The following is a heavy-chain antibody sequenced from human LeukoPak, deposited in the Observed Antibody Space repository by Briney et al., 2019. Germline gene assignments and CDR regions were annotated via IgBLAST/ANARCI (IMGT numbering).Heavy chain of an antibody. CDR1: GGSISSYY. Sequence: SETLSLTCTVSGGSISSYYWSWIRQPAGKGLEWIGRIYTSGSTNYNASLKSRVSMSVDTSKNQFSLKLSSVTAADTAVFYCARENSGSYREFDYWGKGTTVTVSS. J-gene: IGHJ6*04. V-gene: IGHV4-4*07. CDR3: ARENSGSYREFDY. D-gene: IGHD1-26*01. CDR2: IYTSGST.